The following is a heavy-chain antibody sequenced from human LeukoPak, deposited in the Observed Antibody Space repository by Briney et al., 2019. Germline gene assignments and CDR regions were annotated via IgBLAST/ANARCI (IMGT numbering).Heavy chain of an antibody. V-gene: IGHV3-7*01. J-gene: IGHJ3*02. CDR1: GFTFSNNW. Sequence: GGSLRLACVASGFTFSNNWMSWVRQAPGKGLEWVAHIKQDGSEKYYVDSVKGRFTISRDNAKNSLDLQMNNLRAEDTAVYYCARGPPYDFWSGYYRGAFDIWGQGTMVTVSS. CDR3: ARGPPYDFWSGYYRGAFDI. CDR2: IKQDGSEK. D-gene: IGHD3-3*01.